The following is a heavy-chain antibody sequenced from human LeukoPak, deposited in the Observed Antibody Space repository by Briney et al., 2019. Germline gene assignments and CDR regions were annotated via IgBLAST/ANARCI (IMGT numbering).Heavy chain of an antibody. Sequence: SETLSLTCAVSGYSISSGYYWGWIRQPPGKGREWIASIYHSGSTYYNPSLKSRVTVSVDTSKNQFSLKLSSVTAADTAVYYCARQPSNYDYVWGSYRTHLNFDYWGQGTLVTVSS. CDR2: IYHSGST. D-gene: IGHD3-16*02. J-gene: IGHJ4*02. CDR3: ARQPSNYDYVWGSYRTHLNFDY. V-gene: IGHV4-38-2*01. CDR1: GYSISSGYY.